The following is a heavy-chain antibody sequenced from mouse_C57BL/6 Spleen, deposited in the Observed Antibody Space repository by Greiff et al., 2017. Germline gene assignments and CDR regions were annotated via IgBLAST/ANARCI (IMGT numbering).Heavy chain of an antibody. CDR2: INPYNGGT. V-gene: IGHV1-19*01. CDR3: ARGGYPYAMDY. CDR1: GYTFTDYY. Sequence: VQLQQSGPVLAKPGASVKMSCKASGYTFTDYYMNWVKQSHGKSLEWIGVINPYNGGTSYNQKFKGKATLTVDKSSSTAYMELNSLTSEDSAVYYCARGGYPYAMDYWGQGTSVTVSS. D-gene: IGHD2-2*01. J-gene: IGHJ4*01.